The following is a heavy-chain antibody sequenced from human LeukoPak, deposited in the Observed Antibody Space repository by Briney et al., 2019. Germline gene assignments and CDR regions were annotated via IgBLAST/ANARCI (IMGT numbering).Heavy chain of an antibody. CDR1: GYTFTGFY. CDR3: AKGDAVVVAAAIRVLVDY. Sequence: ASVEVSCKASGYTFTGFYIHWVRQAPGQGPEWMGWINPNTGGTNYARKFQGRVTMTRDASISTAYMELSRLRSDDTAVYYCAKGDAVVVAAAIRVLVDYWGQGTLVTVSS. V-gene: IGHV1-2*02. D-gene: IGHD2-2*02. J-gene: IGHJ4*02. CDR2: INPNTGGT.